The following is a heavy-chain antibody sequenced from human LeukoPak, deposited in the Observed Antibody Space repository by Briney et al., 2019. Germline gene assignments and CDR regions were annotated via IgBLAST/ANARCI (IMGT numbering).Heavy chain of an antibody. Sequence: SETLSLTCTVSGGSISSYYWSWIRQPPGKGLEWIGYIYYSGNTNYNPSLKSRVTISVDTSKNQFSLKLSSVTAADTAVYYCARDYYDSSGYYRHPYYFDYWGQGTLVTVSS. V-gene: IGHV4-59*12. D-gene: IGHD3-22*01. CDR3: ARDYYDSSGYYRHPYYFDY. CDR1: GGSISSYY. CDR2: IYYSGNT. J-gene: IGHJ4*02.